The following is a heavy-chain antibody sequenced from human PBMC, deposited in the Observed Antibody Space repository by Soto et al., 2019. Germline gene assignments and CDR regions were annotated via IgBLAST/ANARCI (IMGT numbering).Heavy chain of an antibody. D-gene: IGHD4-17*01. V-gene: IGHV3-72*01. CDR2: TRNKANSYTT. Sequence: GGSLRLSCAASGFTFSDHYMDWVRQAPGKGLEWVGRTRNKANSYTTEYAASVKGRFTISRDDSKNSLYLQMNSLKTEDTAVYYCARADYDAYYYYYGMDVWGQGTTVTVS. CDR3: ARADYDAYYYYYGMDV. CDR1: GFTFSDHY. J-gene: IGHJ6*02.